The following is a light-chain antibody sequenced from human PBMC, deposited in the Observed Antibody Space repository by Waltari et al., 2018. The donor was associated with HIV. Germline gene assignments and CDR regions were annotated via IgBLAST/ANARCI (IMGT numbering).Light chain of an antibody. Sequence: QSVLTQPPSASGTPGQRVTISCSGTRSNIGTNTVNWYQIIPGTAPKLLLYNDKPRPSGVPDRFAGSRSGPSASLAIIGLQSEDEADYYCAAWDDRLDGQGVFGGGTTLTVL. CDR3: AAWDDRLDGQGV. CDR2: NDK. V-gene: IGLV1-44*01. J-gene: IGLJ3*02. CDR1: RSNIGTNT.